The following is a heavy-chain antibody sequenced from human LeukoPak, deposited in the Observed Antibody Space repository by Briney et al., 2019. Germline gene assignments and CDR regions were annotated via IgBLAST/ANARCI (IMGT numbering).Heavy chain of an antibody. D-gene: IGHD5-18*01. CDR2: ISGSGGST. CDR3: AKDLGYSYGYALIYFDY. J-gene: IGHJ4*02. V-gene: IGHV3-23*01. CDR1: GFIFSSYA. Sequence: GGSLRLSCAASGFIFSSYAMSWFRQAPGKGLEWVSAISGSGGSTYYADSVKGRFTISRDNSKNTLYLQMNSLRAEDTAVYYCAKDLGYSYGYALIYFDYWGQGTLVTVSS.